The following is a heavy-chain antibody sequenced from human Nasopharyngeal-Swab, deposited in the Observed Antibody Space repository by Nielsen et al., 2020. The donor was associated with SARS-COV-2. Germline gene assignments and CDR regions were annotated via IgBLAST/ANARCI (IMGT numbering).Heavy chain of an antibody. Sequence: VRQAPGKGLEWVSSISSSSSYIYYADSVKGRFTISRDNAKNSLYLQMNSLRAEDTAVYYCARGSRGSYFYWGQGTLVTVSS. CDR3: ARGSRGSYFY. D-gene: IGHD1-26*01. J-gene: IGHJ4*02. CDR2: ISSSSSYI. V-gene: IGHV3-21*01.